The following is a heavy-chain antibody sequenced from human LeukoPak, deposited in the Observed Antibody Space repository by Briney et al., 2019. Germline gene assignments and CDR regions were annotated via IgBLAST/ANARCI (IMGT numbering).Heavy chain of an antibody. CDR3: ARGPEQTYYYGSGGYHNWFDP. CDR2: ISSSSSTI. V-gene: IGHV3-48*02. Sequence: GGSLRLSCAASGFTVSSNYMNWVRQAPGKGLEWVSYISSSSSTIYYADSVKGRFTISRDNAKNSLYLQMNSLRDEDTAVYYCARGPEQTYYYGSGGYHNWFDPWGQGTLVTVSS. CDR1: GFTVSSNY. J-gene: IGHJ5*02. D-gene: IGHD3-10*01.